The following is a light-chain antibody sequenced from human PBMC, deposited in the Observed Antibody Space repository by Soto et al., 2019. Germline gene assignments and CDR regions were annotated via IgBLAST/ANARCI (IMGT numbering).Light chain of an antibody. CDR1: QRLVHDDGNTY. CDR3: LQAIHFPWT. J-gene: IGKJ1*01. V-gene: IGKV2-24*01. Sequence: DIVMTQPPLSSPVTLGQPASISCSSSQRLVHDDGNTYLSWLQQRPGQPPRLLIHRISNRFSGVHATFSGSGAGADFPLGSSRVEAEDFAAYYCLQAIHFPWTFGQGTKLHIK. CDR2: RIS.